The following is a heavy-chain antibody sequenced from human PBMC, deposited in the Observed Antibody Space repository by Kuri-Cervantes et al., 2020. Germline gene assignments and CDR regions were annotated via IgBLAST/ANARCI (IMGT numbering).Heavy chain of an antibody. D-gene: IGHD6-13*01. CDR3: ARDLWGIAAAGTPYYYYGMDV. V-gene: IGHV3-19*01. CDR1: GFTFSNSD. Sequence: GESLKISCAASGFTFSNSDMNWVRQAPGKGLEWVSGVSWNGSRTHYADSVKGRFIISRDNAKNSLYLQMNSLRAEDTAVYYCARDLWGIAAAGTPYYYYGMDVWGQGTTVTVSS. CDR2: VSWNGSRT. J-gene: IGHJ6*02.